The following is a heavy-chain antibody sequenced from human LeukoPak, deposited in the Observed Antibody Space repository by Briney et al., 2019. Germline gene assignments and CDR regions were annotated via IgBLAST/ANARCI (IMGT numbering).Heavy chain of an antibody. CDR1: GFTFSSYS. V-gene: IGHV3-21*01. CDR3: ARDSSSWYYFDY. Sequence: PGGSLRLSCAASGFTFSSYSMNWVRQAPGKGLEWVSSISSSSSFIYYADSVKGRFTISRDNAKNSLYLQMNSLRAEDTAVYYCARDSSSWYYFDYWGQGTLVTVSS. CDR2: ISSSSSFI. J-gene: IGHJ4*02. D-gene: IGHD6-13*01.